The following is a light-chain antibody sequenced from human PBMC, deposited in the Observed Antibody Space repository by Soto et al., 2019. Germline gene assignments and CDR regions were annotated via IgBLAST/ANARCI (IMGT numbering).Light chain of an antibody. J-gene: IGKJ1*01. Sequence: DIQMTQSPSSLSASVGDRVAITCRASQSISTYVNWYQQKPGKAPNFLIYGASSLQSGVPSRFSGSGSGTDFTLTISSLQPEDFATYYCQQNYNTPLTFGQGTKVEIK. CDR1: QSISTY. CDR2: GAS. CDR3: QQNYNTPLT. V-gene: IGKV1-39*01.